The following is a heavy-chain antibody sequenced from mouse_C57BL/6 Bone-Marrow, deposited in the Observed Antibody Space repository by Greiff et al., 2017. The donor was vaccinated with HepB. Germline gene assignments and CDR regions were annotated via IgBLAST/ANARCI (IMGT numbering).Heavy chain of an antibody. CDR3: TRAGFYYDYDEAMDY. D-gene: IGHD2-4*01. J-gene: IGHJ4*01. CDR1: GFTFSSYA. V-gene: IGHV5-9-1*02. CDR2: ISSGGDYI. Sequence: EVQLVESGEGLVKPGGSLKLSCAASGFTFSSYAMSWVRQTPEKRLEWVAYISSGGDYIYYADTVKGRFTISRDNARNTLYLQMSSLKSEDTAMYYCTRAGFYYDYDEAMDYWGQGTSVTVSS.